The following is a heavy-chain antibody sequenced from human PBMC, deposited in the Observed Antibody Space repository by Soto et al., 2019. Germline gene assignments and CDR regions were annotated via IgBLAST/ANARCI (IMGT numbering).Heavy chain of an antibody. CDR2: IYYSGST. Sequence: PSETLSLTCAASGGSISSGGYSWSWIRQPPGKGLELIGYIYYSGSTYYNPSLKSRVTISVDASKNQFSLKLSSVTAADTAVYYCERRGDRSGYYFWFDPWGQGTLVTVSS. D-gene: IGHD3-22*01. CDR1: GGSISSGGYS. CDR3: ERRGDRSGYYFWFDP. V-gene: IGHV4-30-2*03. J-gene: IGHJ5*02.